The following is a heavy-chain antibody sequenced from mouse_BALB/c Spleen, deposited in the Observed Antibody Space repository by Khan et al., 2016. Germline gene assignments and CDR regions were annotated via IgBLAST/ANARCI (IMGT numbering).Heavy chain of an antibody. CDR3: VRQDLRWYFDV. V-gene: IGHV10-1*02. CDR1: GFTFNTSA. J-gene: IGHJ1*01. D-gene: IGHD1-1*01. Sequence: EVQLVESGGGLVQPKGSLKLSCAASGFTFNTSAMDWVRQAPGKGLEWVARIRTKSNNLSTYYADSVKDRFTISRDDSQSMLYLQMNNLKTEDTARYYWVRQDLRWYFDVWGAGTTVTVSS. CDR2: IRTKSNNLST.